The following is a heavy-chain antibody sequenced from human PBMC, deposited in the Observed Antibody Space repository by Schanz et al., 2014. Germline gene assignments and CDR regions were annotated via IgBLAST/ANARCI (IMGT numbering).Heavy chain of an antibody. J-gene: IGHJ3*02. CDR2: INGDGSRT. Sequence: EVQLVQSGGGLVQPGGSLRLSCAASGFTFSSHCMHWVRQDPGKGLVWVARINGDGSRTAYADSVKGRFTISRDNAKNTLYLQMNSLRAEDTAVYYCAKSDAFDIWGQGTLVTVSS. CDR1: GFTFSSHC. V-gene: IGHV3-74*01. CDR3: AKSDAFDI.